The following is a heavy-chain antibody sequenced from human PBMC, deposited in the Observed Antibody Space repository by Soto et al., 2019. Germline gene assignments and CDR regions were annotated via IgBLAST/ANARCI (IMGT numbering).Heavy chain of an antibody. CDR1: GYTFASYG. CDR3: ARGNNSSGWDPYYYGMDV. CDR2: INPNSGGT. J-gene: IGHJ6*02. V-gene: IGHV1-2*04. Sequence: ASVKVSCKASGYTFASYGIRWVRQAPGQGLEWMGWINPNSGGTNYAQKFQGWVTMTRDTSISTAYMELSRLRSDDTAVYYCARGNNSSGWDPYYYGMDVWGQGTTVPVSS. D-gene: IGHD6-19*01.